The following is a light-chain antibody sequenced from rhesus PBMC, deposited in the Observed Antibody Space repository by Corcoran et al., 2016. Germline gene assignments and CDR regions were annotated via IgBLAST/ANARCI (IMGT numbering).Light chain of an antibody. V-gene: IGKV1-25*01. CDR1: QGISSY. CDR3: QQHNSYPPT. CDR2: AAS. Sequence: DIQMTQSPSSLSASVGDRVTITCRASQGISSYLAWYQQKPGNAPKHLIYAASTLQSGVPSRFSGSGSGTDFTLTISSLQPADFATYYCQQHNSYPPTFGQGTKVEIK. J-gene: IGKJ1*01.